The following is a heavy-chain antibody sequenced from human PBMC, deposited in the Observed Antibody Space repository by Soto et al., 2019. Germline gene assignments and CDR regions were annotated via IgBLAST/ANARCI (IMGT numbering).Heavy chain of an antibody. CDR2: ISGSGAST. J-gene: IGHJ4*02. CDR1: GFTVSNYA. V-gene: IGHV3-23*01. D-gene: IGHD1-26*01. Sequence: EVQLLESGGGLVQPGGSLRLSCAASGFTVSNYAMKWVRQAPVKGLEMVSVISGSGASTYHADYVKGRFTISRDNSKNTLYLQLNSLRAEDTAVYYCARRGSGSYYDYWGQGTLVTVSS. CDR3: ARRGSGSYYDY.